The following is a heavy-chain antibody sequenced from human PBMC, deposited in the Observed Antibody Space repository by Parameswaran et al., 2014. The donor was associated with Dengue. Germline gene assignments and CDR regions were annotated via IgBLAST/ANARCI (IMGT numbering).Heavy chain of an antibody. D-gene: IGHD3-3*01. J-gene: IGHJ6*02. CDR3: AIPLITYYDFWSGLPNDMDV. CDR2: ISGSGGST. V-gene: IGHV3-23*01. Sequence: WIRQPPGKGLEWVSAISGSGGSTYYADSVKGRFTISRDNSKNTLYLQMNSLRAEDTAVYYCAIPLITYYDFWSGLPNDMDVWGQGTTVTVSS.